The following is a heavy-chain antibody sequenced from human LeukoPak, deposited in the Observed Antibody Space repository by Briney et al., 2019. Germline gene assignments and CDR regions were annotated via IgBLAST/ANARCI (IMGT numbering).Heavy chain of an antibody. V-gene: IGHV4-59*01. J-gene: IGHJ5*02. CDR3: ARAGYDSSGYYYGFDR. CDR1: GGSISSYY. D-gene: IGHD3-22*01. CDR2: IYYSGST. Sequence: SETLSLTCTVSGGSISSYYWSWIRQPPGKGLEWIGYIYYSGSTNYNPSLKSRVTISVDTSKNQFSLKLSSVTAADTAVYYCARAGYDSSGYYYGFDRWGQGTLVTVSS.